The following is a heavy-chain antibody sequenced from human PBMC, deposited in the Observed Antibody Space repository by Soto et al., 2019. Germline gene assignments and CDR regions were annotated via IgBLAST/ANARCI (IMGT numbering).Heavy chain of an antibody. D-gene: IGHD2-15*01. CDR2: IYYSGST. V-gene: IGHV4-61*01. CDR1: GGSVNSGSYY. J-gene: IGHJ5*02. CDR3: ARGDYCSSGTCYSWFDP. Sequence: SETLSLTCSVSGGSVNSGSYYWSWIRQPPGKGLEWIGYIYYSGSTNYNPSLKSRLTISIDTSKNQFSLKLSSVTAADTAVYYCARGDYCSSGTCYSWFDPWGQGTLVTVSS.